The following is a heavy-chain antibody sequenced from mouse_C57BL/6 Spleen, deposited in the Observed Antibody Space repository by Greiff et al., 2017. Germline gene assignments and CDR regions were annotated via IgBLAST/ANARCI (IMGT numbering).Heavy chain of an antibody. Sequence: EVKLMESEGGLVQPGSSMKLSCTASGFTFSDYYMAWVRQVPEKGLEWVANINYDGSSTYYLDSLKSRFIISRDNAKNILYLQMSSLKSEDTATYYCARGHYYGSSLDYWGQGTTLTVSS. CDR3: ARGHYYGSSLDY. J-gene: IGHJ2*01. CDR1: GFTFSDYY. CDR2: INYDGSST. D-gene: IGHD1-1*01. V-gene: IGHV5-16*01.